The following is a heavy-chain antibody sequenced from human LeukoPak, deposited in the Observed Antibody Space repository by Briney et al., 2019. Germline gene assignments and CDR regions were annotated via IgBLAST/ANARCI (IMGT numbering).Heavy chain of an antibody. J-gene: IGHJ4*02. CDR2: IGISSGNT. CDR3: ARDHNYAFDN. CDR1: GVTLSDYS. D-gene: IGHD1-1*01. Sequence: GGSLRLSCAASGVTLSDYSMNWVREAPGKGLERISYIGISSGNTKYADSVKGRFTISGDNAKNSLYLQMNSLRVEDTAVYYCARDHNYAFDNWGQGTLVTVSS. V-gene: IGHV3-48*04.